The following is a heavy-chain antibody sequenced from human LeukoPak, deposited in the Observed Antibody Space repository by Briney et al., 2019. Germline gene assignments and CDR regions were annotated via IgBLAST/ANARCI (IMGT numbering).Heavy chain of an antibody. CDR3: AKRTSPYYYDSSGYGYFDY. D-gene: IGHD3-22*01. CDR1: GFTFSSYA. V-gene: IGHV3-23*01. CDR2: ISGSGGST. J-gene: IGHJ4*02. Sequence: GGSLKLSCAASGFTFSSYAMSWVRQAPGKGLEWVSAISGSGGSTYYADSVKGRFTISRGNSKNTLYLQMNSLRAEDTAVYYCAKRTSPYYYDSSGYGYFDYWGQGTLVTVSS.